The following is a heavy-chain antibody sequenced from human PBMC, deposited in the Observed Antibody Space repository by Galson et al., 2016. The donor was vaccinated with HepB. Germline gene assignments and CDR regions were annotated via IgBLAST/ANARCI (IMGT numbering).Heavy chain of an antibody. Sequence: SETLSLTCTVSGDSIRGDYYWAWIRQSPGKGLEWIGSRRDDGDTYYSPSLVRRVTSSLDTSKNQFSMMLTSVTAADTAVYFWARQSVVASSYYFDYWGQGTLVTVSS. CDR3: ARQSVVASSYYFDY. CDR1: GDSIRGDYY. J-gene: IGHJ4*02. V-gene: IGHV4-38-2*02. D-gene: IGHD4-23*01. CDR2: RRDDGDT.